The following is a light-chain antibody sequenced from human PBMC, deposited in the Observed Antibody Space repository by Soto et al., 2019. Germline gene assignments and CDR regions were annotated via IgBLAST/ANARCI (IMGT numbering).Light chain of an antibody. Sequence: EIVLTQSPGTLSLSPGERATLSCRASQSVISNYLAWYQQKPGQAPRLLIYGVSTRATGIPDRFSGSGSGTDFTLTISRLEPEDFAVYYCHQYGSSPLTFGGGTKVEIK. V-gene: IGKV3-20*01. J-gene: IGKJ4*01. CDR2: GVS. CDR3: HQYGSSPLT. CDR1: QSVISNY.